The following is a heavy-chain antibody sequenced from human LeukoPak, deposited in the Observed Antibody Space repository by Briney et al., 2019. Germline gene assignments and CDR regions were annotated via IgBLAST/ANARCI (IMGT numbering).Heavy chain of an antibody. CDR3: AKGRNYDSSGSAFDY. CDR2: ISWNSGRI. CDR1: GFTFDDYA. Sequence: GRSLRLSCAASGFTFDDYAIYWVRQAPGKGLEWVSGISWNSGRIGYADSVKGRITISRDNAKNSLYLQMHNLRAEDTALYYCAKGRNYDSSGSAFDYWGQGTLVTVSS. J-gene: IGHJ4*02. V-gene: IGHV3-9*01. D-gene: IGHD3-22*01.